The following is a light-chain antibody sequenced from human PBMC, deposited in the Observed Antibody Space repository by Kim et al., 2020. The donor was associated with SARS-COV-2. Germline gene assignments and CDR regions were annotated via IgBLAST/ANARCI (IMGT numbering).Light chain of an antibody. CDR2: MHSDGSH. CDR3: QTWGPGFRV. J-gene: IGLJ3*02. CDR1: RGHGTYP. Sequence: VQPPGTRDRGHGTYPMACHRQQQKKGPRYLLMMHSDGSHTRGDGIPDRFSGSSSGTERYLTISSLQSDDEADYYCQTWGPGFRVFGGGTKLTVL. V-gene: IGLV4-69*01.